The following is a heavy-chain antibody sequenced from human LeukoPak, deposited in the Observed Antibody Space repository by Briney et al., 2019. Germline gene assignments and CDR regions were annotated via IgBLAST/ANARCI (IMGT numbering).Heavy chain of an antibody. CDR1: GGSFSGYY. J-gene: IGHJ4*02. CDR3: ARGGWGSGYFDY. CDR2: INHSGST. D-gene: IGHD7-27*01. Sequence: PSETLSLTCAVYGGSFSGYYWSWIRQPPGKGLEWIGEINHSGSTNYNPSLKSRVTISVDTSKNQFSLKLSSVTAADTAVYYCARGGWGSGYFDYWGQGTLVTVSS. V-gene: IGHV4-34*01.